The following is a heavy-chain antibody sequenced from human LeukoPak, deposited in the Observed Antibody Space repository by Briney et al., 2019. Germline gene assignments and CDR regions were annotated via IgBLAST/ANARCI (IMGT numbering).Heavy chain of an antibody. CDR1: GFTFSSYA. CDR2: ISGSVGST. J-gene: IGHJ4*02. CDR3: AKEMPSLVVPAAVFDY. V-gene: IGHV3-23*01. Sequence: PGGSLRLSRSASGFTFSSYAISWVRHAPREGLEWVSAISGSVGSTYYADSVKVRFTISRDNFKNTLYLQMNSLRAEDTAVYYCAKEMPSLVVPAAVFDYWGQGTLVTVSS. D-gene: IGHD2-2*01.